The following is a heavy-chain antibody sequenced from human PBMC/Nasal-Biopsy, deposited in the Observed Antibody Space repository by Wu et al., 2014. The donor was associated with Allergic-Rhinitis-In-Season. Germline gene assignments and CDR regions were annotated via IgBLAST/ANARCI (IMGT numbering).Heavy chain of an antibody. Sequence: LVKPTQTLTLTCTFSGFSLTYNKVGVAWIRQPPGKALEWLGTVYWDDDKRYSPSLKSRLTITRDTSKKQVVLTMTNMDPVDSATYYCARLEVTVPTFPFDNWGQGTLVTVSS. CDR1: GFSLTYNKVG. J-gene: IGHJ4*02. D-gene: IGHD4-17*01. V-gene: IGHV2-5*02. CDR3: ARLEVTVPTFPFDN. CDR2: VYWDDDK.